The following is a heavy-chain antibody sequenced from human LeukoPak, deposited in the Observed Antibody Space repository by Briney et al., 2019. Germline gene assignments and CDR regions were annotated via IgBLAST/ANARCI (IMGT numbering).Heavy chain of an antibody. J-gene: IGHJ4*02. CDR1: GFSLTTTGVS. CDR2: IYWDDDK. V-gene: IGHV2-5*02. Sequence: SGPTLVRPTETLTLTCTFSGFSLTTTGVSVGWIRQPPGKALEWLALIYWDDDKRYNPSLKTRLTITKDTSKNQVVLRMIDMDPVDTGTYFCAHSMGDFWSGYYIEAFDSWGQGTLVTVSS. D-gene: IGHD3-3*01. CDR3: AHSMGDFWSGYYIEAFDS.